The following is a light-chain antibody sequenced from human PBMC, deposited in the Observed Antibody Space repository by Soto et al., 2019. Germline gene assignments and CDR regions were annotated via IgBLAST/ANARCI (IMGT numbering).Light chain of an antibody. J-gene: IGLJ2*01. Sequence: QSVLTQPPSASGSPGQSVTISCTGTSSDVGGYNFVSWYQQHPGTAPKLMIYDVTKRPSGVPDRFSGSKSGNTASPTISGLQAEDEAEYYCCSNAGSPVVFGGGTKVTVL. V-gene: IGLV2-11*01. CDR2: DVT. CDR1: SSDVGGYNF. CDR3: CSNAGSPVV.